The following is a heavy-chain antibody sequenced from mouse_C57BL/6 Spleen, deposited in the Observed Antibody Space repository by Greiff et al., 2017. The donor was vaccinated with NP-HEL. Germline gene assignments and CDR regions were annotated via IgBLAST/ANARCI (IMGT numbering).Heavy chain of an antibody. Sequence: EVKLQESVAELVRPGASVKLSCTASGFNIKNTYMHWVKQRPEQGLEWIGRIDPANGNTKYAPKFQGKATITADTSSNTAYLQLSSLTSEDTAIYYCASDYGSSPYYFDDWGQGTTLTVSS. CDR2: IDPANGNT. CDR3: ASDYGSSPYYFDD. D-gene: IGHD1-1*01. CDR1: GFNIKNTY. V-gene: IGHV14-3*01. J-gene: IGHJ2*01.